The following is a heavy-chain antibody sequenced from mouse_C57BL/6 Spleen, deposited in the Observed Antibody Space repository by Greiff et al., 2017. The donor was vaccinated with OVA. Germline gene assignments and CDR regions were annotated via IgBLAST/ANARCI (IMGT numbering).Heavy chain of an antibody. CDR3: ARKGDGYYGFDY. CDR2: IDPSDSYT. V-gene: IGHV1-50*01. D-gene: IGHD2-3*01. CDR1: GYTFTSYW. Sequence: VQLQQPGAELVKPGASVKPSCKASGYTFTSYWMQWVKQRPGQGLEWIGEIDPSDSYTNYNQKFKGKATLTVDTSSSTAYMQLSSLTSEDSAVYYCARKGDGYYGFDYWGQGTTLTVSS. J-gene: IGHJ2*01.